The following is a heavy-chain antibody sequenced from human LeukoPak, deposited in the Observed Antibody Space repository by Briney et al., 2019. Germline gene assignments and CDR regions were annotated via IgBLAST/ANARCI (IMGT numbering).Heavy chain of an antibody. CDR3: ARVGRGGPSGYSGYFDY. J-gene: IGHJ4*02. CDR1: GGTFSSYA. D-gene: IGHD5-12*01. V-gene: IGHV1-69*13. CDR2: IIPIFGTA. Sequence: ASVKVSCKASGGTFSSYAISWVRQAPGQGLEWMGGIIPIFGTANYAQKFQGRVTITADESTSTAYMELSSLRSEDTAVYYCARVGRGGPSGYSGYFDYWGQGTLVTVSS.